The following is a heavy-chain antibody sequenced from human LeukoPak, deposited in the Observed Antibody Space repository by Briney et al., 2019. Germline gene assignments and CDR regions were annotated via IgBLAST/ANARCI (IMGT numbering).Heavy chain of an antibody. CDR1: GYTFTGYY. V-gene: IGHV1-2*02. Sequence: ASVKVSCKASGYTFTGYYMHWVRQAPGQGLEWMGWINPNSGGTNYAQKFQGRVTMTRDTSISTAYMELSRLRSDDTAVYYCARDAGSSSWYPTSPAYYYGMDVWGQGTTVTVPS. D-gene: IGHD6-13*01. J-gene: IGHJ6*02. CDR2: INPNSGGT. CDR3: ARDAGSSSWYPTSPAYYYGMDV.